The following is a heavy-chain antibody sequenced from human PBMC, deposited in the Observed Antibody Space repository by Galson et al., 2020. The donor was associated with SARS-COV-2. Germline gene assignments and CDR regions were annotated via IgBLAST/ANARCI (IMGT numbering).Heavy chain of an antibody. Sequence: GGSLRLSCVASGFTFRDYGMRWVRQAPGKGLEWLSAISGRGGTTYYGDSVKGRFSISRDNSRDTVYLEMNSLRVEDTAVYYCARRDIVGAQDYWGQGTLVTVSS. CDR3: ARRDIVGAQDY. CDR2: ISGRGGTT. D-gene: IGHD2-15*01. V-gene: IGHV3-23*01. CDR1: GFTFRDYG. J-gene: IGHJ4*02.